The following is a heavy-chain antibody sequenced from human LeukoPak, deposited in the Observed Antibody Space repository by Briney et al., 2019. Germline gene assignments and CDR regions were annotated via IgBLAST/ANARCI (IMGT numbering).Heavy chain of an antibody. CDR1: GFDFSSNW. J-gene: IGHJ4*02. Sequence: GGSLRLSCAASGFDFSSNWMHWVRHAPGQGLVWVSRIKGDGISTNYADSVKGRFTISRDNSKNTLYLQMNSLRAEDTAVYYCAKDPRHYYDSSGYPGPYYFDYWGQGTLVTVSS. CDR2: IKGDGIST. V-gene: IGHV3-74*01. CDR3: AKDPRHYYDSSGYPGPYYFDY. D-gene: IGHD3-22*01.